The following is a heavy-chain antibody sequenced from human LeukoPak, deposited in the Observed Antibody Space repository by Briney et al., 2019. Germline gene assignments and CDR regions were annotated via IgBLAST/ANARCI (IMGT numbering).Heavy chain of an antibody. CDR3: ARLEPSLRGSTFDY. Sequence: ASVKVSCKASGYTFTSYYMHWVRQAPGQGLEWMGIINPSGGATEYAQNFQGRVTMTRDMSTSTVYMELSSLRSEDTAVYYCARLEPSLRGSTFDYWGQGTLVTVSS. CDR2: INPSGGAT. CDR1: GYTFTSYY. D-gene: IGHD5/OR15-5a*01. V-gene: IGHV1-46*01. J-gene: IGHJ4*02.